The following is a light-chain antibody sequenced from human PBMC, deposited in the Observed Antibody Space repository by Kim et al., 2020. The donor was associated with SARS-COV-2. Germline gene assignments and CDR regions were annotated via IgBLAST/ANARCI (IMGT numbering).Light chain of an antibody. CDR3: QQYHSIPYT. CDR1: QTGLKSSNNKSF. CDR2: WAS. Sequence: ERDTINCKSSQTGLKSSNNKSFLAWYQQKPGQPPKLLIYWASARESGVPDRVSGSGSGTDFTLTISSLQAEDVAVYYCQQYHSIPYTFGQGTKL. V-gene: IGKV4-1*01. J-gene: IGKJ2*01.